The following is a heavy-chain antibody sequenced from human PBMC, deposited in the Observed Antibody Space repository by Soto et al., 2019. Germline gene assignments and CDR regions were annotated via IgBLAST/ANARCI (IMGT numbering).Heavy chain of an antibody. CDR2: INHSGST. J-gene: IGHJ6*02. CDR1: GGSFSGYY. V-gene: IGHV4-34*01. CDR3: ARKGRYYGSGSYNYYYYYGMDV. Sequence: SETLSLTCAVYGGSFSGYYWSWIRQPPGKGLEWIGEINHSGSTNYNPSLKSRVTISVDKSKNQFSLKLSSVTAADTAVYYCARKGRYYGSGSYNYYYYYGMDVWGQGTTVTVSS. D-gene: IGHD3-10*01.